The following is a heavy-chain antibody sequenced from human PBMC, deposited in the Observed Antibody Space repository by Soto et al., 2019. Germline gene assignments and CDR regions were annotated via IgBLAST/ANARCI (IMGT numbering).Heavy chain of an antibody. Sequence: LRLSCAASEFTFSSYAMTWVRLAPGKGLEWVSSISTSAGNTYYADSVKGRFTISRDNSKNTLYLQMNSLRADDTAVYYCAKSGSHSYFDYWGQGTLVTVSS. CDR3: AKSGSHSYFDY. CDR2: ISTSAGNT. D-gene: IGHD1-26*01. CDR1: EFTFSSYA. V-gene: IGHV3-23*01. J-gene: IGHJ4*02.